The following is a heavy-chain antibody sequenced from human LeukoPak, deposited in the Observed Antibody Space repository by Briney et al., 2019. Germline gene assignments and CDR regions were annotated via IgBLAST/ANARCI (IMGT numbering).Heavy chain of an antibody. Sequence: SETLSLTCTVSGGSFSSYYWSWIRQPPGKGLEWIGSIYYSGSTNYNPSLQSRVTISVDTSKNQFSLRLSSVTAADTAVYYCAREYSYYDSSGYYYGSGYFDYWGQGTLVTVSS. D-gene: IGHD3-22*01. CDR2: IYYSGST. J-gene: IGHJ4*02. CDR1: GGSFSSYY. CDR3: AREYSYYDSSGYYYGSGYFDY. V-gene: IGHV4-59*01.